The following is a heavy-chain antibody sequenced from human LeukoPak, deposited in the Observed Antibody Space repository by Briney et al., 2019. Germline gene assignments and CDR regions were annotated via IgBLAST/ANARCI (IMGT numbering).Heavy chain of an antibody. CDR1: RFTVSSNY. V-gene: IGHV3-66*02. Sequence: GGSLRLSCAASRFTVSSNYMGWVRQAPGKGLDWVSVLYADGSKYYPDSVKGRFTISRDNSQNTLYLQLDSLRAEDTAVCYCARLFDGSGYGAFDIWGQGTMVTVSS. J-gene: IGHJ3*02. D-gene: IGHD3-3*01. CDR3: ARLFDGSGYGAFDI. CDR2: LYADGSK.